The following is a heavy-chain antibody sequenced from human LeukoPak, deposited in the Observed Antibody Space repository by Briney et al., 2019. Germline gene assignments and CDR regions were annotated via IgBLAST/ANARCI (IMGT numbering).Heavy chain of an antibody. J-gene: IGHJ3*02. CDR1: GFTFSSSA. V-gene: IGHV3-23*01. CDR2: ISGSGGGT. CDR3: AKDALLWFGESMGAFDI. D-gene: IGHD3-10*01. Sequence: GGSLRLSCSASGFTFSSSAMNWVRQAPGKGLEWVSAISGSGGGTNYADSVKGRFTISRDNSKNTLYLQMNSLRAEDTAVYYCAKDALLWFGESMGAFDIWGQGTMVTVSS.